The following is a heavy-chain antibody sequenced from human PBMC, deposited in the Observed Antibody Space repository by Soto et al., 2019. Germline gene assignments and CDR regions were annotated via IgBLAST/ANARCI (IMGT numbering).Heavy chain of an antibody. CDR3: ARVHWGGIAAPTLYYSGMDV. Sequence: LRLSCAAAGFPFSRYWMSWVRQTPGKGLEWGANIKQDGSEKYYVDSVKGRFTISKDNPSNSLSLELNSLKAEDTGVYYCARVHWGGIAAPTLYYSGMDVWGQGTTVTVSS. CDR2: IKQDGSEK. J-gene: IGHJ6*02. V-gene: IGHV3-7*01. D-gene: IGHD7-27*01. CDR1: GFPFSRYW.